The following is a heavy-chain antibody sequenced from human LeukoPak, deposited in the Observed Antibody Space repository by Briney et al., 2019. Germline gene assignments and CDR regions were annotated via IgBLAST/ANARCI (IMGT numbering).Heavy chain of an antibody. V-gene: IGHV3-23*01. CDR1: GFTFSSYA. CDR3: AKSSPSIAAAGTHHFDY. CDR2: ISGSGGRT. J-gene: IGHJ4*02. Sequence: GGSLRLSCAASGFTFSSYAMSWVRQAPGKGLEWVSAISGSGGRTYYADSVKGRFTISRDNSKNTLYLQMNSLRAEDTAVYYCAKSSPSIAAAGTHHFDYWGQGTLVTVSS. D-gene: IGHD6-13*01.